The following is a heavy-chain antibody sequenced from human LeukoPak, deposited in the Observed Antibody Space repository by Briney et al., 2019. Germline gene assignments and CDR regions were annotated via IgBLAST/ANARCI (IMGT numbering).Heavy chain of an antibody. Sequence: GGSLRLSCAASGFTFSSYGMYWVRQAPGKGLEWVAFIRYDGSNKYYADSVKGRFTISRDNSKNTLYLQMNSLRAEDTAVYYCANTKYSSGWYFEYWGQGTLVTVSS. V-gene: IGHV3-30*02. J-gene: IGHJ4*02. CDR3: ANTKYSSGWYFEY. D-gene: IGHD6-19*01. CDR1: GFTFSSYG. CDR2: IRYDGSNK.